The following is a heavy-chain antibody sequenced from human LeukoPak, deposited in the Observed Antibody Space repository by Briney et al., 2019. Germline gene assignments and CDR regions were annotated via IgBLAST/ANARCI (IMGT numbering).Heavy chain of an antibody. J-gene: IGHJ4*02. CDR3: ARVRLGAVGATTSDY. CDR1: GFSFSSYW. Sequence: LRLSCAASGFSFSSYWMHWVRQAPGKGLVWVARIDWDDDKFYSTSLKTRLTISKDTSKNQVVLTMTNMDPVDTATYYCARVRLGAVGATTSDYWCQGTLVTVSS. CDR2: IDWDDDK. D-gene: IGHD1-26*01. V-gene: IGHV2-70*04.